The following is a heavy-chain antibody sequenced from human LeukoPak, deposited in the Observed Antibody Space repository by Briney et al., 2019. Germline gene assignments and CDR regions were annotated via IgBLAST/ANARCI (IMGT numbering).Heavy chain of an antibody. J-gene: IGHJ4*02. CDR1: GFTFSSYS. Sequence: GGSLRLSCAASGFTFSSYSMNWVRQAPGKGLEWVSYISSSSSTIYYADSVKGRFTISRDNAKNPLYLQMNSLRAEDTAVYYCASHFLYDFWSGYCNSDDYWGQGTLVTVSS. CDR2: ISSSSSTI. CDR3: ASHFLYDFWSGYCNSDDY. V-gene: IGHV3-48*01. D-gene: IGHD3-3*01.